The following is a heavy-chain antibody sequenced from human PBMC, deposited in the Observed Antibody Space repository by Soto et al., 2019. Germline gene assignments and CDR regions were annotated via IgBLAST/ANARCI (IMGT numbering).Heavy chain of an antibody. D-gene: IGHD2-2*01. V-gene: IGHV1-18*01. Sequence: ASVKVSCKASGYTFTSYGISWVRQAPGQGLEWMGWISAYNGNTNYAQKLQGRVTMTTDTSTSTAYMELRSLRSDDTAVYYCASLGGAAAMTLDYYYMDVWGKGTTVTVSS. CDR1: GYTFTSYG. CDR3: ASLGGAAAMTLDYYYMDV. J-gene: IGHJ6*03. CDR2: ISAYNGNT.